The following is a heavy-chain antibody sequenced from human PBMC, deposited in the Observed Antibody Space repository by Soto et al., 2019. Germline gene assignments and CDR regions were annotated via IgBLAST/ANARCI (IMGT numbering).Heavy chain of an antibody. Sequence: GESLKSSCKGSGYNFANYWIGWVRQMPEKGLEWMAIIYPADSDTRYSPSFQGQVTISADKSINTAYLQWSSLKASDTAMYYCVRPDSSGYYVYWGQGTLVTVSS. CDR1: GYNFANYW. CDR2: IYPADSDT. V-gene: IGHV5-51*01. D-gene: IGHD3-22*01. J-gene: IGHJ4*02. CDR3: VRPDSSGYYVY.